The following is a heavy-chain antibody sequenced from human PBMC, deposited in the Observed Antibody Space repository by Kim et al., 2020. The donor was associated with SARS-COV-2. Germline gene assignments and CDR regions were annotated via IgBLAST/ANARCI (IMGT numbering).Heavy chain of an antibody. V-gene: IGHV5-51*01. J-gene: IGHJ6*03. D-gene: IGHD4-4*01. CDR2: IYPDDSDT. CDR1: GYSFTSYW. Sequence: GESLKISCQGSGYSFTSYWIGWVRQMPGKGLEWMGIIYPDDSDTRYSPSFQGQVTISADKSISTAYLQWSSLKASETAMYYWARHPRLEHNSHWINYYYYDMDVWGKGTTVTVSS. CDR3: ARHPRLEHNSHWINYYYYDMDV.